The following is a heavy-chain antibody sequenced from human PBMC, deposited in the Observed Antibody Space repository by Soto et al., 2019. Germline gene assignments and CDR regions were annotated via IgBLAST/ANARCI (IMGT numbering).Heavy chain of an antibody. D-gene: IGHD6-19*01. CDR3: ARDVNSSGWYRRGNYYYGMDV. V-gene: IGHV3-30-3*01. Sequence: PRGSLRLSCAASGFTFSSYAMHWVRQAPGKGLEWVAVISYDGSNKYYADSVKGRFTISRDNSKNTLYLQMNSLRAEDTAVYYCARDVNSSGWYRRGNYYYGMDVWGQGTTVTVSS. CDR2: ISYDGSNK. J-gene: IGHJ6*02. CDR1: GFTFSSYA.